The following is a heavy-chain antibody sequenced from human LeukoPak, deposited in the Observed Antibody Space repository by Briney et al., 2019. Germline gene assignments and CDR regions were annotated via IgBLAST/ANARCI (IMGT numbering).Heavy chain of an antibody. CDR1: GYTLTELS. D-gene: IGHD2-8*01. V-gene: IGHV1-24*01. CDR3: ATDLGCTNGVCHKRYNWFDT. CDR2: FDPEDGET. Sequence: ASVKVSCKVSGYTLTELSMHWVRQAPGKGLEWMGGFDPEDGETIYAQKFQGRVTMTEDTSTDTAYMELSSLRSEDTAVYYCATDLGCTNGVCHKRYNWFDTWGQGTLVTVSS. J-gene: IGHJ5*02.